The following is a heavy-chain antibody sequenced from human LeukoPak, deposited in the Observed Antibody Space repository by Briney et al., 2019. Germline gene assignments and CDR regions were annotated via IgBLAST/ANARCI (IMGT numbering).Heavy chain of an antibody. D-gene: IGHD1-26*01. Sequence: GGSLRLSCAASGFTFSSYGMSWVRQAPGKGLEWVSAISGSGGSTYYADSVKGRFTISRDNSKNTLYLQMNSLRAEDTAVYYCARDLRDLLPDGYFDYWGQGTLVTVSS. CDR3: ARDLRDLLPDGYFDY. J-gene: IGHJ4*02. CDR1: GFTFSSYG. CDR2: ISGSGGST. V-gene: IGHV3-23*01.